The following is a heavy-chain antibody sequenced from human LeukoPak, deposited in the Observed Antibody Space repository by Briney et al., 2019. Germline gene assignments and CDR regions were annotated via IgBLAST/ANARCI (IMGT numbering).Heavy chain of an antibody. CDR1: GVSISNYY. CDR2: ISGTGGST. D-gene: IGHD1-1*01. V-gene: IGHV3-23*01. J-gene: IGHJ5*02. CDR3: GKFGGERQIDP. Sequence: ETLSLTWTVSGVSISNYYGSWSRQPPGKGLEWVSAISGTGGSTYYADSVKGRFSISRDNAKNTLYLQMNSLRAEDTDVYYCGKFGGERQIDPWGQGTLVTVSS.